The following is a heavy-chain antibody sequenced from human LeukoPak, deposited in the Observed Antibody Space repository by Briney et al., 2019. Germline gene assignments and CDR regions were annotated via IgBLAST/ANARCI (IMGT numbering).Heavy chain of an antibody. CDR3: ARDRYYDSSGYSPHDAFDI. CDR2: IYYSGST. V-gene: IGHV4-59*01. Sequence: PSETLSLTCTVSGGSISSYYWSWIRQPPGKGLEWIGYIYYSGSTNYNPSLKSRVTISVDTSKNQFSLKLSSVTAADTAVYYCARDRYYDSSGYSPHDAFDIWGQGTMVTVSS. CDR1: GGSISSYY. J-gene: IGHJ3*02. D-gene: IGHD3-22*01.